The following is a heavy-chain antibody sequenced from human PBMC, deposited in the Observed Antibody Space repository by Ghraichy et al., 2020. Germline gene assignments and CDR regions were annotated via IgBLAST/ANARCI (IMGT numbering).Heavy chain of an antibody. D-gene: IGHD5-12*01. CDR1: GFTFDDYA. V-gene: IGHV3-9*01. CDR3: AKDEGYSGYATSFDY. CDR2: ISWNSGSI. Sequence: SLRLSCAASGFTFDDYAMHWVRQAPGKGLEWVSGISWNSGSIGYADSVKGRFTISRDNAKNSLYLQMNSLRAEDTALYYCAKDEGYSGYATSFDYWGQVTLVTVSS. J-gene: IGHJ4*02.